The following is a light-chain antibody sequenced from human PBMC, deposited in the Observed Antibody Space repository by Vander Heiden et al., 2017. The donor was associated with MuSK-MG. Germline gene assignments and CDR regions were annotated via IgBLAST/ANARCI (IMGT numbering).Light chain of an antibody. Sequence: DIQMAQSPSSVSASGGDRVIIACQASQDIRNGLAWYQQTPGKAPNLLIYGASSLQSGVTSRFSGSGSGTDFTLTISSLQPEDCATHYCQQADRFPYTFGQGTKLEIK. J-gene: IGKJ2*01. V-gene: IGKV1-12*01. CDR2: GAS. CDR3: QQADRFPYT. CDR1: QDIRNG.